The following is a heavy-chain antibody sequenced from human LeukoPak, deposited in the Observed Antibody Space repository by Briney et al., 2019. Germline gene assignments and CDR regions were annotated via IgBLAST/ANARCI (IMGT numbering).Heavy chain of an antibody. D-gene: IGHD2-21*02. CDR1: GFTFSSNA. Sequence: GGSLRLSCAASGFTFSSNAMNWVRQARGKGLEWVSVISVSDGSTYYADSVKGRFTISRDNSKNTLYLQMNGLRAEDTAIYYCSKAMTASTYYFDSWGQGTLVTVSS. J-gene: IGHJ4*02. CDR3: SKAMTASTYYFDS. V-gene: IGHV3-23*01. CDR2: ISVSDGST.